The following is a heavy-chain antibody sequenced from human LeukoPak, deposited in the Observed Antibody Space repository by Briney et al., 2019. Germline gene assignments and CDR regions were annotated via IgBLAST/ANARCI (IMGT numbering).Heavy chain of an antibody. V-gene: IGHV4-34*01. CDR1: GGSFSGYY. CDR3: ARGRGLAVAHGNLYYYMDV. CDR2: INDSGST. J-gene: IGHJ6*03. D-gene: IGHD6-19*01. Sequence: SETLSLTCAVYGGSFSGYYWSWIRQPPGKGLEWGGEINDSGSTNYNPSLTSRGTISVETTKNKCSLKLSSVTAADTAVYYCARGRGLAVAHGNLYYYMDVWGKGTTVTVSS.